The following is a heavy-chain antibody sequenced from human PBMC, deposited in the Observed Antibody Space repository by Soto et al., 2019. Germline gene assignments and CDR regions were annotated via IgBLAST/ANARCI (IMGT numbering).Heavy chain of an antibody. V-gene: IGHV1-18*01. J-gene: IGHJ6*02. CDR3: VREGWLQHTAYYYYGMDV. CDR1: GYTFTSYG. D-gene: IGHD5-12*01. Sequence: ASVKVSCKASGYTFTSYGISWVRQAPGQGLEWMGWISAYNGNTNYAQKLQGRVTMTTDTSTSTAYMELRSLRSDDTAVYYCVREGWLQHTAYYYYGMDVWGQGTTVTVSS. CDR2: ISAYNGNT.